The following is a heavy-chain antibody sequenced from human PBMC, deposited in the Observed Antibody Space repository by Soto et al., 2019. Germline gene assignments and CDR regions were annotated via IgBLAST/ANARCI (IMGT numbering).Heavy chain of an antibody. J-gene: IGHJ4*02. Sequence: SETLSLTCTVSGGSISGDDYYWNWIRQHPGKGLEWIGYIYYTGGTYYNPSLKSRVTISIDTSKNQFSLNLNSVTAADTAVYYCARMRGKYFHSGGQMAFDYWGQGTLVTVSS. D-gene: IGHD2-15*01. CDR1: GGSISGDDYY. V-gene: IGHV4-31*03. CDR2: IYYTGGT. CDR3: ARMRGKYFHSGGQMAFDY.